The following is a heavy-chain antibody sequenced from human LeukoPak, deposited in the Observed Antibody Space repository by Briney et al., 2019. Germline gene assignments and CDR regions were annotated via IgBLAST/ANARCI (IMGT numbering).Heavy chain of an antibody. CDR2: INHSGST. V-gene: IGHV4-34*01. CDR1: GGSFSGYY. D-gene: IGHD3-10*01. CDR3: SRVLYLWYGNYYYYMDV. Sequence: SETLSLTCAVYGGSFSGYYWSWIRQPPGKGLEWIGEINHSGSTNYNPSLKSRVTISADKSKNQFSLNLTSVTAADTAVYYCSRVLYLWYGNYYYYMDVWGKGTTVTVSS. J-gene: IGHJ6*03.